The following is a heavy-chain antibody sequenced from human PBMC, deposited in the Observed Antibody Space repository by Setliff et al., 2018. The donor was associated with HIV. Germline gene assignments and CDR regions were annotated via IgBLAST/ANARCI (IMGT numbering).Heavy chain of an antibody. J-gene: IGHJ6*02. CDR1: GFTFSSYS. CDR2: ISSSSSTI. D-gene: IGHD2-2*01. V-gene: IGHV3-48*01. CDR3: AAWGYCSSTSCPYYYYYYGMDV. Sequence: PGGSLRLSCAASGFTFSSYSMNWVRQAPGKGLEWVSYISSSSSTIYYADSVKGRFTISRDNAKNSLYLQMNSLRAEDTAVYYCAAWGYCSSTSCPYYYYYYGMDVWGQGTTVTVSS.